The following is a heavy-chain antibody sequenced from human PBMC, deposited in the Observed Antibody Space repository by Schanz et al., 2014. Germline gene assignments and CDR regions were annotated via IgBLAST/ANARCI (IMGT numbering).Heavy chain of an antibody. CDR2: ISGRDGST. CDR1: GFTFSSYA. D-gene: IGHD3-10*01. CDR3: ARGGFGEVSYFDY. Sequence: DVQLLESGGGLVQPGGSLRLSCAASGFTFSSYAMTWVRQAPGMGLEWVSAISGRDGSTYYADSVRGRFTISRDNSKNTLYLQMNSLRPEDTAVYYCARGGFGEVSYFDYWGQGTLVTVSS. V-gene: IGHV3-23*01. J-gene: IGHJ4*02.